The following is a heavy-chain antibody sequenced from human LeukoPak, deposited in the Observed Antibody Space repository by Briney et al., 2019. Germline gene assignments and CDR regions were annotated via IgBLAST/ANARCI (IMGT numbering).Heavy chain of an antibody. CDR3: ARGSHRRYSSSWYSL. CDR1: GFTFDDYA. Sequence: PGGSLRLSCAASGFTFDDYAMHWVRQAPGKGLEWVSLISWDGGTTYYADSVKGRFTISRDNSKNTLYLQMGSLTTEDMAVYYCARGSHRRYSSSWYSLWGQGTLVTVSS. V-gene: IGHV3-43D*03. CDR2: ISWDGGTT. D-gene: IGHD6-13*01. J-gene: IGHJ4*02.